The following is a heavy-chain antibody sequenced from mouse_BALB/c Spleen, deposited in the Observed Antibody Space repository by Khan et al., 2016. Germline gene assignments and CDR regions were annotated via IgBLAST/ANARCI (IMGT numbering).Heavy chain of an antibody. D-gene: IGHD2-4*01. CDR2: IWGDGST. CDR3: ASYYDYDGGFAY. Sequence: VQLQESGPGLVAPSQSLSITCTVSGFSLTGFSVNWVRQPPGKGLEWLGMIWGDGSTDYNSALKSRLSFNKDDSKSQVFLKMNSIQTDDTARYFCASYYDYDGGFAYWGQGTLVTVSA. V-gene: IGHV2-6-7*01. J-gene: IGHJ3*01. CDR1: GFSLTGFS.